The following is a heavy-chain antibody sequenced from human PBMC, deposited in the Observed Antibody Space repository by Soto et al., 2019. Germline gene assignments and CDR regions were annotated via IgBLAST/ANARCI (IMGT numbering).Heavy chain of an antibody. J-gene: IGHJ6*02. D-gene: IGHD3-10*01. CDR3: ARDTARAMVRIYYGMDV. CDR1: GFTFSSYG. CDR2: IWYDGSNK. V-gene: IGHV3-33*01. Sequence: QVQLVESGGGVVQPGRSLRLSCAASGFTFSSYGMHWVRQAPGKGLEWVAVIWYDGSNKYYADSVKGRFTISRDNSKNTLYLQMNRLSAEDTAVYYCARDTARAMVRIYYGMDVWGQGTTVTVSS.